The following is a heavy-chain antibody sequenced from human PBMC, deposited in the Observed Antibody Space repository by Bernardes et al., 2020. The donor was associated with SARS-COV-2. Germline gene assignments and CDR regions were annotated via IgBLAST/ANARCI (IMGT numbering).Heavy chain of an antibody. CDR3: ARDVAGREDF. D-gene: IGHD1-26*01. V-gene: IGHV3-74*01. CDR2: INEHGTIT. CDR1: PFTYRRFW. Sequence: GGLPRLSSASSPFTYRRFWIHWVLPFPGKGLVSVARINEHGTITNYADSVKGRFTVSRDNAKNTLFLHMSSLRAEDTAVYYCARDVAGREDFWGQGTLVTVAS. J-gene: IGHJ4*02.